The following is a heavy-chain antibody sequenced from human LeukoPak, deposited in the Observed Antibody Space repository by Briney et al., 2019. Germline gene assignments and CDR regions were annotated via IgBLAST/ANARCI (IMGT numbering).Heavy chain of an antibody. V-gene: IGHV5-51*01. CDR2: IYPDDSDT. J-gene: IGHJ4*02. CDR1: GYRFNAYW. D-gene: IGHD6-13*01. Sequence: GESLKISCKGSGYRFNAYWIAWVRQMPGKGLEWTGIIYPDDSDTRYSPSFQGQVTISADKSVRTAYLQWSSLKASDTAMYYCARRWGYSSSWNFDYWGQGTLVTVSS. CDR3: ARRWGYSSSWNFDY.